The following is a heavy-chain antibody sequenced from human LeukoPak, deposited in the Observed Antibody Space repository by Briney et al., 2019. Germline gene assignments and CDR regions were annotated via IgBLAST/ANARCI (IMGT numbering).Heavy chain of an antibody. CDR1: GFIFSIYW. CDR3: ASLYY. CDR2: INSDGSST. J-gene: IGHJ4*02. V-gene: IGHV3-74*01. Sequence: GGSLRLSCAASGFIFSIYWVHWVRQAPGKGLVWVSSINSDGSSTSYADSVKGRFTISRDNAKNTLYLQMNALRAEDTAVYYCASLYYWGQGTPVTVSS.